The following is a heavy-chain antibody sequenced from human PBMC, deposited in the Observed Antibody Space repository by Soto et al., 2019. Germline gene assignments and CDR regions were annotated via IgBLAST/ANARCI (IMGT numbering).Heavy chain of an antibody. D-gene: IGHD6-13*01. CDR1: ACSFSGYY. J-gene: IGHJ6*02. V-gene: IGHV4-59*01. Sequence: SENLSLTCAFYACSFSGYYWSLLRQPPGNGLEWIGYIYYSGSTNYNPSLKSRVTISVDTSKNQFSLKLSSVTAADTAVYYCARDLKRYSSSWEDYYYYGMDVWGQGTTVTVSS. CDR3: ARDLKRYSSSWEDYYYYGMDV. CDR2: IYYSGST.